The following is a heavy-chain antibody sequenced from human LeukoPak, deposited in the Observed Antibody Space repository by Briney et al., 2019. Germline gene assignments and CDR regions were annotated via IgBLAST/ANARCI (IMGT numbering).Heavy chain of an antibody. D-gene: IGHD3-16*01. CDR2: ISSGGSTI. CDR1: GFTFSDYY. J-gene: IGHJ4*02. CDR3: ARGGRGYFDY. Sequence: PGGSLRLSCAASGFTFSDYYMSCIRQAPGKGLEWVSYISSGGSTISYADSVKGRFTISRDNAKNSLYLQMNSLRAEDTAVYYCARGGRGYFDYWGQGTLVSVSS. V-gene: IGHV3-11*01.